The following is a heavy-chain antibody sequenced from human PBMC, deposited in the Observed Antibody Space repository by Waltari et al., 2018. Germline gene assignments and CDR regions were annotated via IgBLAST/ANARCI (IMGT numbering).Heavy chain of an antibody. J-gene: IGHJ6*03. CDR3: ARDGGFYYMDV. Sequence: QAQLVQSGAEATQPGASVNVFCKASGYTFTTYPIHWVRQAPGQRLEWMGWINTGSGITKYSQNFQGRVSMTSDTSATTVYMDLSSLTFQDTAVYYCARDGGFYYMDVWGAGTSVTVSS. CDR2: INTGSGIT. D-gene: IGHD6-25*01. V-gene: IGHV1-3*04. CDR1: GYTFTTYP.